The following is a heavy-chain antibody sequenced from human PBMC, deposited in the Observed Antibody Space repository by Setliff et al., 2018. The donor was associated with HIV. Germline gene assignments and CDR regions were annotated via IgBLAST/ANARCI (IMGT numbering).Heavy chain of an antibody. V-gene: IGHV1-69-2*01. D-gene: IGHD6-13*01. J-gene: IGHJ1*01. Sequence: ASVKVSCKASGYTFVGYYMHWVQQAPGKGLEWMGRVDPEDGETIYAEKFQGRLTITTDTSTDTGYMEMTKLRSEDTAVYYCAILMTARGTWEYFQHWGQGTLVTVSS. CDR2: VDPEDGET. CDR1: GYTFVGYY. CDR3: AILMTARGTWEYFQH.